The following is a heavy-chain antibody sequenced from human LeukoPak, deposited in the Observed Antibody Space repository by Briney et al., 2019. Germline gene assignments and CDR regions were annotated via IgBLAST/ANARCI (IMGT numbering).Heavy chain of an antibody. CDR1: GGSISSYY. D-gene: IGHD5-24*01. CDR3: ARVFDHGYSDY. J-gene: IGHJ4*02. CDR2: IYYSGST. V-gene: IGHV4-59*01. Sequence: SETLSLICTVSGGSISSYYWSWIRQPPGKGLEWIGYIYYSGSTKYNPSLKSRVTISVDTSKNQFSLELSSVTAADTAVYYCARVFDHGYSDYWGLGTLVTVSS.